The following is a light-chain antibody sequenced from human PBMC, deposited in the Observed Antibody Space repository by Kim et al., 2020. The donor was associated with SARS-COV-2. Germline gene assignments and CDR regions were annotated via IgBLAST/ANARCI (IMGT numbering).Light chain of an antibody. Sequence: TSWSETDANIGPGCAFRWYQHLPGTAPKLLIYDHNNRPSGVPDRFSASTSGTAASLAITGLQPEDEADYYCQSYGSSLSGHVVFGGGTQLTVL. J-gene: IGLJ2*01. CDR3: QSYGSSLSGHVV. CDR1: DANIGPGCA. V-gene: IGLV1-40*01. CDR2: DHN.